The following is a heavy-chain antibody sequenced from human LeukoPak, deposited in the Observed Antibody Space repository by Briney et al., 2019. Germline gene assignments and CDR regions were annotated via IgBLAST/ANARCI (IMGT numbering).Heavy chain of an antibody. CDR2: ISAYNGNT. J-gene: IGHJ4*02. Sequence: VASVKVSCKASGYTFTSYGISWVRQAPGQGLEWMGWISAYNGNTNYAQKLQGRVTMTTDTSTSTAYMELRSLRSDDTAVYYCARDGGYDSSGYYDDYWGQGTLVTVSS. V-gene: IGHV1-18*01. CDR1: GYTFTSYG. CDR3: ARDGGYDSSGYYDDY. D-gene: IGHD3-22*01.